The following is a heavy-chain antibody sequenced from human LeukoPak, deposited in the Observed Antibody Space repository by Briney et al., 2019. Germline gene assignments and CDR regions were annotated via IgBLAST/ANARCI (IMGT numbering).Heavy chain of an antibody. CDR1: GGSISSDY. CDR2: VYYTGST. V-gene: IGHV4-59*12. D-gene: IGHD3-22*01. Sequence: PSETLSLTCTVSGGSISSDYWNWIRQPPGKGLEWIGNVYYTGSTIYSPSLDSRVTISIDTSKTQFSLKLSSVTAADTAVYYCAREYLYYYDSSGYPRLYYYYMDVWGKGTTVTVSS. J-gene: IGHJ6*03. CDR3: AREYLYYYDSSGYPRLYYYYMDV.